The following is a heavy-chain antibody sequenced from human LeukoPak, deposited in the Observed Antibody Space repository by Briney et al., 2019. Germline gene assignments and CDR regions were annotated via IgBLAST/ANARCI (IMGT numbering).Heavy chain of an antibody. J-gene: IGHJ4*02. CDR2: IYYSGST. CDR1: GGSISSGDYY. D-gene: IGHD1-1*01. CDR3: ARGVELIEYYFDY. V-gene: IGHV4-30-4*02. Sequence: PSETLSLTCTVSGGSISSGDYYWSWIRQPPGTGLEWIGYIYYSGSTYYNPSLKSRVTISVDTSKNQFSLKLSSVTAADTAVYYCARGVELIEYYFDYWGQGTLVTVSS.